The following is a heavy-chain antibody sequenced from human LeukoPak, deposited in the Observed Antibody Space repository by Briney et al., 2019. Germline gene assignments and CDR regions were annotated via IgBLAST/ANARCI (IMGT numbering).Heavy chain of an antibody. CDR3: ASSGYTYGWGQGGNYFDY. J-gene: IGHJ4*02. Sequence: ASVKVSCKASGYTFTSYAMNWVRQAPGQGLEWMGWINTNTGNPSYAQGFTGRIVFSLDTSVSTAYLQISSLKAEDTAVYYCASSGYTYGWGQGGNYFDYWGQGTLVTVSS. CDR1: GYTFTSYA. D-gene: IGHD5-18*01. CDR2: INTNTGNP. V-gene: IGHV7-4-1*02.